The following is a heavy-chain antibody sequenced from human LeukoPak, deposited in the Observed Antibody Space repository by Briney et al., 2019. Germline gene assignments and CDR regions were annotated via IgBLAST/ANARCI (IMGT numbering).Heavy chain of an antibody. V-gene: IGHV1-2*06. CDR3: ARLDFWSGYSAFDY. CDR2: INPNSGGT. D-gene: IGHD3-3*01. J-gene: IGHJ4*02. CDR1: GYTFTGYY. Sequence: ASVKVSCKASGYTFTGYYMHWVRQAPGQGQEWMGRINPNSGGTNYAQKFQGRVTMTRDTSISTAYMELSRLRSDDTAVYYCARLDFWSGYSAFDYWGQGTLVTVSS.